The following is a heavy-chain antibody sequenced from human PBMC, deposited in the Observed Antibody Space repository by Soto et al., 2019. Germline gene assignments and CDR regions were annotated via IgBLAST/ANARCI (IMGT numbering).Heavy chain of an antibody. CDR1: GSTFNNFA. CDR3: ARAIKRWEVNYYFDY. D-gene: IGHD1-26*01. Sequence: QVVLLQSGAEVKEPGSSVRVSCKVSGSTFNNFAFSWVRQAPGHGPEWMGGIVVISNTADNSQRFQDRVTITADTATNTLYMELGSLTFEDTAVYYCARAIKRWEVNYYFDYWGQGTLVTVSS. CDR2: IVVISNTA. J-gene: IGHJ4*02. V-gene: IGHV1-69*06.